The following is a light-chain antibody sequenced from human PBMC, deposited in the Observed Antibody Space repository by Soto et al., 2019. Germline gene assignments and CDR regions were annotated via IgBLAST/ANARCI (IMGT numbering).Light chain of an antibody. V-gene: IGKV1-27*01. CDR1: QGINNY. Sequence: DIPMTQSPSSLSASVGDRVTMTCRASQGINNYVAWYQQKPGKPPKLLIYAASTLQSGVPSRFSGSGSGTDFTLTINSLQPEDVATYSSQKYSSVPVFGPGTKVDIK. CDR3: QKYSSVPV. J-gene: IGKJ3*01. CDR2: AAS.